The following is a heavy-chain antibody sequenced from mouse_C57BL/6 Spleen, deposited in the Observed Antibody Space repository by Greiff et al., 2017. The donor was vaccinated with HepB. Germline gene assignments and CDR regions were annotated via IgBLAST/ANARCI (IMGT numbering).Heavy chain of an antibody. J-gene: IGHJ2*01. CDR1: GYAFSSYW. D-gene: IGHD1-1*02. V-gene: IGHV1-80*01. Sequence: QVQLKQSGAELVKPGASVKISCKASGYAFSSYWMNWVKQRPGKGLEWIGQIYPGDGDTNYNGKFKGKATLTADKSSSTAYMQLSSLTSEDAAVYFCARLGYYGYYFDYWGQGTTLTVSS. CDR2: IYPGDGDT. CDR3: ARLGYYGYYFDY.